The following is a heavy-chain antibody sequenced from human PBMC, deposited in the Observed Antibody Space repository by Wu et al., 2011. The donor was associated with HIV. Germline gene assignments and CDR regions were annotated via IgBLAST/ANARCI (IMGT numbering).Heavy chain of an antibody. Sequence: QVQLVQSGAEVKKPGSSVKVSCKASGYTFSSYAITWVRQAPGQGLEWMGRIIPIFGTANYAQKFQGRVTITADKSTSTAYMELRSLRSDDTAVYYCARRSGDFWSGYQLEYFQHWGQGTLVTVSS. D-gene: IGHD3-3*01. CDR2: IIPIFGTA. CDR1: GYTFSSYA. V-gene: IGHV1-69*06. CDR3: ARRSGDFWSGYQLEYFQH. J-gene: IGHJ1*01.